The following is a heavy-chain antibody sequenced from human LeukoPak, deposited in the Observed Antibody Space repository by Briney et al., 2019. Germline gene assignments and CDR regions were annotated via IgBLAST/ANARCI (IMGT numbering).Heavy chain of an antibody. CDR1: GFTFSSYA. V-gene: IGHV3-23*01. Sequence: GGSLTLSCAASGFTFSSYAMSWVRQPPGKGLEWVSAISGSGGSTYYADFVKGRFTISRDNSKNTLYLQMNSLRAEDTAVYYCAKDGHWNLKDFDYWGQGTLVTVSS. CDR2: ISGSGGST. CDR3: AKDGHWNLKDFDY. J-gene: IGHJ4*02. D-gene: IGHD1-1*01.